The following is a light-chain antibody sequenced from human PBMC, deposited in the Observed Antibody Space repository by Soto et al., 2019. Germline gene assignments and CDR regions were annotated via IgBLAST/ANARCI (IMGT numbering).Light chain of an antibody. CDR3: SSYTSSSTLEV. CDR2: EVS. Sequence: QSALTQPASVSGSPGQSITISCNGTSSDVGGYNYVSWYQQHPGKAPKLMIYEVSNRPSGVSNRFSGSKSGNTASLTISGLQAEDEADYYCSSYTSSSTLEVFGGGTKVTVL. CDR1: SSDVGGYNY. V-gene: IGLV2-14*01. J-gene: IGLJ3*02.